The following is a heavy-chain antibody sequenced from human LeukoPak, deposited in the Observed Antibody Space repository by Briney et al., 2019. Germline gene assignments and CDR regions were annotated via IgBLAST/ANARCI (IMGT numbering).Heavy chain of an antibody. CDR2: IKQDGSEK. Sequence: PGGSLRLSCAASGFTFSSYWMSWVRQAPGKGLEWVANIKQDGSEKYYVDSVKGRFTISRDNAKNSLYLQMNSLRAEDTAVYYCARVTKYGSGGYFYYYMDVWGKGTTVTVSS. CDR1: GFTFSSYW. V-gene: IGHV3-7*01. D-gene: IGHD3-10*01. J-gene: IGHJ6*03. CDR3: ARVTKYGSGGYFYYYMDV.